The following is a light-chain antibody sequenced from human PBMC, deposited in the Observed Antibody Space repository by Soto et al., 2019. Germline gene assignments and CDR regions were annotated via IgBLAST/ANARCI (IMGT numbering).Light chain of an antibody. Sequence: QSVLTQPASVSGSPGQSITISCTGTSSDVGGYNYVSWYQHHPGKAPKLMIYEVRNRTSGVSNRFSGSKSGNTASLTISGLQTEDEADYYCSSYTSSSTLVVFGGGTKLTVL. CDR3: SSYTSSSTLVV. V-gene: IGLV2-14*01. J-gene: IGLJ2*01. CDR2: EVR. CDR1: SSDVGGYNY.